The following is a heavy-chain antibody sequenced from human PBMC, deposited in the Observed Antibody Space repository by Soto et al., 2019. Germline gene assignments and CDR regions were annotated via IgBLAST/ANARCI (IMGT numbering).Heavy chain of an antibody. J-gene: IGHJ5*02. V-gene: IGHV5-10-1*01. Sequence: ASVKVSCKASGYTFTSYGISWVRQIPGKGLEWMGRIDPSDSYTNYSPSFQGHVTISADKSISTAYLQWSSLKASDTAMYYCARTRKGVIAAVSGGFDPWGQGTLVTVSS. CDR1: GYTFTSYG. CDR2: IDPSDSYT. CDR3: ARTRKGVIAAVSGGFDP. D-gene: IGHD6-6*01.